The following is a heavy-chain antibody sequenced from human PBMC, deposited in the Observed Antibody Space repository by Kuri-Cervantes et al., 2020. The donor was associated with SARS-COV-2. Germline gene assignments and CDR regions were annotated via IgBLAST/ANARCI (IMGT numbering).Heavy chain of an antibody. J-gene: IGHJ4*02. Sequence: SETLSLTCAVYGGSFSGYYWSWIRQPPGKGLEWIGEINHSGSTNYNPSLKSRVTISVDTSKNQFSLKLSSVTAADTAVYYCARLGKRSNDYWGQGTLVTVSS. CDR3: ARLGKRSNDY. V-gene: IGHV4-34*01. CDR2: INHSGST. CDR1: GGSFSGYY. D-gene: IGHD7-27*01.